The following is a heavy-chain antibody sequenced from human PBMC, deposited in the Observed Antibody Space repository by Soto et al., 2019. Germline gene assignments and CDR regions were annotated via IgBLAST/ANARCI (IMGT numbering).Heavy chain of an antibody. J-gene: IGHJ5*02. V-gene: IGHV1-18*01. CDR2: ISAYDGHT. Sequence: QVQLVQSGAEVKKPGASVKVSCKTSGYTFTLYGIAWVRQAPGQGLERMGWISAYDGHTKYAEKLQGRVTMTTDTSTSTAYMELRSLRSDDSAIYYCARDSGYFAAWGQGTLVTVSS. CDR1: GYTFTLYG. CDR3: ARDSGYFAA. D-gene: IGHD5-12*01.